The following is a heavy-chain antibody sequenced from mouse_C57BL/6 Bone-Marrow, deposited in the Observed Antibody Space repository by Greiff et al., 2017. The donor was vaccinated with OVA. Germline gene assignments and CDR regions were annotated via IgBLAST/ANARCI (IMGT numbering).Heavy chain of an antibody. CDR1: GFNIKDDY. Sequence: EVQLQQSGAELVRPGASVKLSCTASGFNIKDDYMHWVKQRPEQGLEWIGWIDPENGDTEYASKFQGKATITADTSSNTAYLQLSSLTSEDTAVYYCTSYDGYYFYFDYWGQGTTLTVSS. CDR2: IDPENGDT. J-gene: IGHJ2*01. V-gene: IGHV14-4*01. D-gene: IGHD2-3*01. CDR3: TSYDGYYFYFDY.